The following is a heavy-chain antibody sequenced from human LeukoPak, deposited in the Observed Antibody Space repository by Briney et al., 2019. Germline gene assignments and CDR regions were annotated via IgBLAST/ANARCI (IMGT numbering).Heavy chain of an antibody. CDR1: GRSISTSY. CDR3: ARAHYDFWSGFNYYMDV. D-gene: IGHD3-3*01. V-gene: IGHV4-59*08. Sequence: PSATLSLTCTVDGRSISTSYWSWIRQPPGEGLEWIGYIYYSGSTNYNPSLKSRVTISVDTSKNQFSLKLSSVTAADTAVYYCARAHYDFWSGFNYYMDVWGKGTTVTVSS. J-gene: IGHJ6*03. CDR2: IYYSGST.